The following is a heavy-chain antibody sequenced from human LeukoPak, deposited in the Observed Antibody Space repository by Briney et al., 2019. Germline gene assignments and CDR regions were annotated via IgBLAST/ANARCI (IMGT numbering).Heavy chain of an antibody. CDR3: ARGLTYYDFWSGYNWFDP. CDR1: GYTFTSYD. Sequence: VASVKVSCKASGYTFTSYDINWVRQATGQGLEWMGWMNPNSGNTGYAQKFQGRVTITRNTSISTAYMELSSLRSEDTAVYYCARGLTYYDFWSGYNWFDPWGQGTLVTVSS. V-gene: IGHV1-8*03. J-gene: IGHJ5*02. CDR2: MNPNSGNT. D-gene: IGHD3-3*01.